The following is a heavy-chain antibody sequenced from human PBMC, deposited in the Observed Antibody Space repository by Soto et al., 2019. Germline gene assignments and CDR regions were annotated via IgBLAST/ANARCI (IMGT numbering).Heavy chain of an antibody. J-gene: IGHJ4*01. CDR1: GGTFSSYT. D-gene: IGHD3-22*01. V-gene: IGHV1-69*02. Sequence: QVQLVQSGAEVKKPGSSVKVSCKASGGTFSSYTISWVRQAPGQGLEWMGRIIPTLGIANYAQKFQGRVTLTADKSTSTAYMELSSLRSEDTAVYYCASRYDSSDYWGHGTLVTVSS. CDR2: IIPTLGIA. CDR3: ASRYDSSDY.